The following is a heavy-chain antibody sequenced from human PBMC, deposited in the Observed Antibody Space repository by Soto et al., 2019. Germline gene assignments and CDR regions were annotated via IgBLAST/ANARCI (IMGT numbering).Heavy chain of an antibody. J-gene: IGHJ6*02. D-gene: IGHD1-26*01. CDR3: ARVGAATENYYYGMDV. CDR2: INSDGSST. Sequence: GGSLRLACGASGFTFSSYWIHWVRQAPGQGLVWVSRINSDGSSTSYADAVKGRFTISRDNAKNTLYLQMNSLRAEDTAVYYCARVGAATENYYYGMDVWGQGTTVTVSS. V-gene: IGHV3-74*01. CDR1: GFTFSSYW.